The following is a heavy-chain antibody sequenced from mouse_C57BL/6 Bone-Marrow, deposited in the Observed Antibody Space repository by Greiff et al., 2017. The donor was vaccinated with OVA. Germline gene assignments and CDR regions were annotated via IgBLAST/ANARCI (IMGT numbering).Heavy chain of an antibody. D-gene: IGHD1-1*01. V-gene: IGHV1-81*01. CDR1: GYTFTSYG. CDR2: IYPRSGNT. CDR3: ARRGFYYGSSYGFAF. Sequence: VQLQQSGAELARPGASVKLSCKASGYTFTSYGISWVKQRTGQGLEWIGEIYPRSGNTYYNEKFKGKATLTADKSSSTAYMELRSLTSEDSAVYFCARRGFYYGSSYGFAFWGQGPLVTVSA. J-gene: IGHJ3*01.